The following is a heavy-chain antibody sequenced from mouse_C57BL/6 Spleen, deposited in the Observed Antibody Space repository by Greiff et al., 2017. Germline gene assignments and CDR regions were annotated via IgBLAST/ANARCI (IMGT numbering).Heavy chain of an antibody. J-gene: IGHJ3*01. V-gene: IGHV14-4*01. D-gene: IGHD2-5*01. CDR1: GFNIKDDY. CDR3: TRDYSNYEAY. Sequence: EVQVVESGAELVRPGASVKLSCTASGFNIKDDYMHWVKQRPEQGLEWIGWIDPENGDTEYASKFQGKATITADTSSNTAYLQLSSLTSEDTAVYYCTRDYSNYEAYWGQGTLVTVSA. CDR2: IDPENGDT.